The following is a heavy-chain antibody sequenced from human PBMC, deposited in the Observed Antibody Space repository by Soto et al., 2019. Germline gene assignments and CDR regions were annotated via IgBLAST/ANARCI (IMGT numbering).Heavy chain of an antibody. CDR3: ARHVEIGWALNWFDP. CDR1: GGSISSYY. Sequence: SETLSLTCTVSGGSISSYYWSWIRQPPGKGLEWIGYIYYSGSTNYNPSLKSRVTISVDTSKNQFSLKLSSVTAADTAVYYCARHVEIGWALNWFDPWGQGTLVTVSS. CDR2: IYYSGST. V-gene: IGHV4-59*08. D-gene: IGHD6-19*01. J-gene: IGHJ5*02.